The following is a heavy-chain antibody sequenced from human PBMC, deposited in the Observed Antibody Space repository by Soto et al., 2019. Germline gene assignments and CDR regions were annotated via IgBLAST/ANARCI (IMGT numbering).Heavy chain of an antibody. V-gene: IGHV3-72*01. CDR2: TRNKPNSYTT. D-gene: IGHD3-10*01. J-gene: IGHJ5*02. CDR3: AMEGSGPGWT. CDR1: GFTFSDHY. Sequence: PGGSLRLSCAASGFTFSDHYMDWVRQAPWKGLEWVGRTRNKPNSYTTEYAASVRGRFTISSDDSKNSLYLQMSSLKTEDTAVYYCAMEGSGPGWTWGQGTLVTVSS.